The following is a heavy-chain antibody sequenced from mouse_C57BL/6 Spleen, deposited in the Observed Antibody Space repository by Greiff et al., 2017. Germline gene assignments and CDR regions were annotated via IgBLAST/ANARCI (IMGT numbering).Heavy chain of an antibody. CDR2: IDPSDSNT. J-gene: IGHJ4*01. D-gene: IGHD1-1*01. V-gene: IGHV1-50*01. Sequence: QVQLQQPGAELVKPGASVKLSCKASGYTFTGYWMQWVNQRPGQGLEWIGEIDPSDSNTNYNQKFKGKATLTVDTSSSTAYMQLSSLTSEDSAVYYCARRVIRWGGYAMDYWGQGTSVTVSS. CDR3: ARRVIRWGGYAMDY. CDR1: GYTFTGYW.